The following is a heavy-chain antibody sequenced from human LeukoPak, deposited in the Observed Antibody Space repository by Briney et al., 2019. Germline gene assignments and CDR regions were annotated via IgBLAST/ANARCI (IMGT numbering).Heavy chain of an antibody. Sequence: SETLSLTCSVSGVPISSYYWSWIRQPPGKGLEWIGYIYYSGSTNYNPSLKSRVTISEDTSKNQFSLKLSSVTAADTAVYYCARETYRYLDYWGQGTLVTVS. CDR2: IYYSGST. V-gene: IGHV4-59*01. J-gene: IGHJ4*02. D-gene: IGHD3-16*01. CDR1: GVPISSYY. CDR3: ARETYRYLDY.